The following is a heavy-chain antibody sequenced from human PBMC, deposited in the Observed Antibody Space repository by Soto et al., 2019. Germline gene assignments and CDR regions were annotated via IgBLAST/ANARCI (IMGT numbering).Heavy chain of an antibody. Sequence: QVQLQESGPGLVKPSQTLSLTCIVSGDSISRGGYFWTWSRQHPGKGLEWIGYIYDSGSAFYNPSLKSRLTMSEDTSKNQFSLNLSSVTAADTGVFYCARGILRRNHYMDVWGKGTAVAVSS. D-gene: IGHD2-21*01. J-gene: IGHJ6*03. CDR2: IYDSGSA. CDR3: ARGILRRNHYMDV. V-gene: IGHV4-31*03. CDR1: GDSISRGGYF.